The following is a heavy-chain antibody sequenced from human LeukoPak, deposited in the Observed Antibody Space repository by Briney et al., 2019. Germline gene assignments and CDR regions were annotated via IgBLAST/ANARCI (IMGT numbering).Heavy chain of an antibody. CDR2: INPNSGGT. D-gene: IGHD1-26*01. V-gene: IGHV1-2*02. CDR1: GYTFTGYY. Sequence: ASVKVSCKASGYTFTGYYMHWVRQAPGQGLEWMGWINPNSGGTNYAQKFQGRVTMTRDTSISTAYMELSRLRAYDTAVYYSARDLAIVGAVNYFDYWGQGTLVTISS. CDR3: ARDLAIVGAVNYFDY. J-gene: IGHJ4*02.